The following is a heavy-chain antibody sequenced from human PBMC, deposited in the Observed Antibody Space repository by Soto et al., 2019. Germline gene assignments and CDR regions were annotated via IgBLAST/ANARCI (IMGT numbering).Heavy chain of an antibody. D-gene: IGHD2-8*02. J-gene: IGHJ6*02. Sequence: EVQLVESGGDLVQPGGSLRLSCAASGFTFSTYSMTWVRQAPGKGLEWVSYITTSSSTIYYADSVKGRFTISRDNXXHSLYLQMNSLRDEDTAVYYCARWDKGTGYYGMDVWGQGTTVTVSS. CDR1: GFTFSTYS. CDR3: ARWDKGTGYYGMDV. V-gene: IGHV3-48*02. CDR2: ITTSSSTI.